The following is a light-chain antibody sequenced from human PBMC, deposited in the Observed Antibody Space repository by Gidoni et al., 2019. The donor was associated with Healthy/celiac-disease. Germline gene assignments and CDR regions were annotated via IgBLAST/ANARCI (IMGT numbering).Light chain of an antibody. Sequence: IQLTQSPSSVSASVGDRVTITCRASQSISNWLAWYQQKPGKAPKLLIYAASSLQSGVPSRCSSSGAGTDITLTSSRLQPEDFTTYYCQQDNSFPLTFGQGTRLEIK. CDR1: QSISNW. V-gene: IGKV1-12*01. CDR3: QQDNSFPLT. J-gene: IGKJ5*01. CDR2: AAS.